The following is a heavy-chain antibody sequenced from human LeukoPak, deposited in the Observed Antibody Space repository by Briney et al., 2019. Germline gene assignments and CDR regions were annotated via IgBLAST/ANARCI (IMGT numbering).Heavy chain of an antibody. CDR1: GFTVGSNF. CDR3: ARESSSFLDY. V-gene: IGHV3-53*01. Sequence: GGSLRLSCAASGFTVGSNFMSWVRQAPGKGLEWVSVIYSGGSTYYADSVKGRFTISRDNSKNTLYLQMNSLRADDTAVYYCARESSSFLDYWGQGTLVTVSS. J-gene: IGHJ4*02. CDR2: IYSGGST. D-gene: IGHD6-6*01.